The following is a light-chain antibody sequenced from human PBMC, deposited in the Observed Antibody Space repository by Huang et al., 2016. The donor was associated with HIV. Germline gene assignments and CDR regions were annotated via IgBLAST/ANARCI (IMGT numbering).Light chain of an antibody. V-gene: IGKV3-15*01. J-gene: IGKJ1*01. CDR3: HQYNEWPRT. Sequence: VMTQSPATLPVSPGERATLSCRARQSVNNNLAWYQKKPGQAPRLVIYGASTRATDIPARFSGSGSGTNFPLTINSLQSEDFAVYFCHQYNEWPRTFGQGTKVEVK. CDR1: QSVNNN. CDR2: GAS.